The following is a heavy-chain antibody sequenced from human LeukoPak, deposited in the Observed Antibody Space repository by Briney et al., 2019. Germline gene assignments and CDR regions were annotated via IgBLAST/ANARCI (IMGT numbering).Heavy chain of an antibody. J-gene: IGHJ4*02. CDR2: ISGCGGST. D-gene: IGHD4-11*01. Sequence: GGSLRLSCAASGFTFSSYAMSWVRQAPGKGLEWVSGISGCGGSTYYADSVKGRFTISRDNSKNTLYLQMNSLRAEDTAVYYCAKDSHYRFDYWGQGTLVTVSS. CDR1: GFTFSSYA. CDR3: AKDSHYRFDY. V-gene: IGHV3-23*01.